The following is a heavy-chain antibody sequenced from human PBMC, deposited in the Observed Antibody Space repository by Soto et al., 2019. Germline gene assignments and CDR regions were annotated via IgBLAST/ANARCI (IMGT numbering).Heavy chain of an antibody. J-gene: IGHJ4*02. CDR3: TRDRSVGLIVGGTPFDY. CDR1: GGTFSNSA. CDR2: IIPIFGTS. D-gene: IGHD1-26*01. Sequence: QVQLVQSGAEVKKPGSSVMVSCKASGGTFSNSAISWVRQAPGQGLEWMGGIIPIFGTSNYAQKFQGRLRITADVSTSTAYMALSSLRSADTAVYYCTRDRSVGLIVGGTPFDYLGQGTLVTVSS. V-gene: IGHV1-69*01.